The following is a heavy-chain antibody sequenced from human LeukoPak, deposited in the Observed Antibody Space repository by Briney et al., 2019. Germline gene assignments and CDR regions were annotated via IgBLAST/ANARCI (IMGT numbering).Heavy chain of an antibody. Sequence: SETLSLTCTVSGYSISSGYHWGWIRQPPGKGRQCIGNIDHGEQTYYNPSLKSRVIISVDTSKNQFYLNLSSVTAADSAVYYCARINWNPDYWGQGSLVTVSS. CDR1: GYSISSGYH. J-gene: IGHJ4*02. CDR2: IDHGEQT. CDR3: ARINWNPDY. V-gene: IGHV4-38-2*02. D-gene: IGHD1-20*01.